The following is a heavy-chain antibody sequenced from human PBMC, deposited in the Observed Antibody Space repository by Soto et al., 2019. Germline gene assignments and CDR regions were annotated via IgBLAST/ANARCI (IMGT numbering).Heavy chain of an antibody. J-gene: IGHJ4*02. Sequence: GGSLRLSCAVSGFTFNSYSMNWVRQAPGKGPEWVSSIDSSGRNIYYADSVEGRFTTSRDNAKNSLYLQMNSLRVEDTALYFCARDESAGSSTSNWGQGTLVTVSS. V-gene: IGHV3-21*01. CDR1: GFTFNSYS. CDR3: ARDESAGSSTSN. D-gene: IGHD2-2*01. CDR2: IDSSGRNI.